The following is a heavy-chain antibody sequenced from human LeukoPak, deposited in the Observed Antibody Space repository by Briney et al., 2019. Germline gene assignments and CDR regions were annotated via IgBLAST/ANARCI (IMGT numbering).Heavy chain of an antibody. J-gene: IGHJ4*02. D-gene: IGHD2-2*02. CDR2: IGGSGATI. Sequence: GGSLRLSCTASGFSFGAHGMNWVRQAPGKGLEWVSAIGGSGATIYYADSVRGGFTISRDNFKNTMYLQLDSLRAEDTAIYYCGKARIPTAIRTEALDYWGQGTLVTVSS. V-gene: IGHV3-23*01. CDR1: GFSFGAHG. CDR3: GKARIPTAIRTEALDY.